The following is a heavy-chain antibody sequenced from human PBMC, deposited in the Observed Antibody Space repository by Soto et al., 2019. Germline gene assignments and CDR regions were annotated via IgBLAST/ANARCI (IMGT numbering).Heavy chain of an antibody. CDR2: ISDYNGNT. D-gene: IGHD4-4*01. CDR1: GYTFINCG. Sequence: ASVKVSCKASGYTFINCGFSWVRQAPGQGLEWMGWISDYNGNTKYAQKLQGRVTMTTDTSTSTAYMELRSLRSDDTAVYYCARDWDNDYSNRYYGMDVWGQGTTDTVSS. CDR3: ARDWDNDYSNRYYGMDV. J-gene: IGHJ6*02. V-gene: IGHV1-18*01.